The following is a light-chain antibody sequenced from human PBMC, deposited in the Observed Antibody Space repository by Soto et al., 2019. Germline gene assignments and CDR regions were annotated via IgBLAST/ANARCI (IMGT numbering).Light chain of an antibody. CDR3: QQSYSNPPT. J-gene: IGKJ2*01. CDR2: GAT. CDR1: QSIATY. V-gene: IGKV1-39*01. Sequence: DIQMTQSPSSLSASVGDRGTITCRASQSIATYLNWYQQKPGKAPNLLIYGATNLHSGAPSRFTGSGSGTDFTLIISSLQPEDFATYYCQQSYSNPPTFGLGTKLEI.